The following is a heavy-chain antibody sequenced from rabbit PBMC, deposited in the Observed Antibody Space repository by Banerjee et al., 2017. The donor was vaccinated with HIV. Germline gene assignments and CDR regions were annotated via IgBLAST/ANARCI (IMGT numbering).Heavy chain of an antibody. V-gene: IGHV1S45*01. Sequence: QEQLEESGGDLVKPGASLTLTCTASGFSLSRFYFMSWVRQAPGKGLEWIGYINTGTDVTWYASWAKGRFTISKTSSTTVTLQMTSLTAADTATYFCGRDQGGWNAVNLWGQGTLVTVS. CDR1: GFSLSRFYF. D-gene: IGHD3-3*01. CDR2: INTGTDVT. J-gene: IGHJ4*01. CDR3: GRDQGGWNAVNL.